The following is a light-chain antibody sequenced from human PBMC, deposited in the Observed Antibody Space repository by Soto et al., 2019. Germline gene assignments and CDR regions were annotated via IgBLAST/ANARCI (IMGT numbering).Light chain of an antibody. V-gene: IGKV3-15*01. J-gene: IGKJ4*01. CDR3: RQYQSWPLT. CDR2: ESS. Sequence: EIVMTQSPATLSLSPGERATLSCRASQSVYSNLAWYQQKPGQTPRLLIYESSTRATGIPARFSGGGSGTEFTLTISSLQSEDFADYFCRQYQSWPLTFGGGTKVEIK. CDR1: QSVYSN.